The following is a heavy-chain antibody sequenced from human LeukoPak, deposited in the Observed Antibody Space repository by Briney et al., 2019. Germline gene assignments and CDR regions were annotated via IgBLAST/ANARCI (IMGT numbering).Heavy chain of an antibody. V-gene: IGHV1-69*04. CDR2: IIPIFGIA. CDR1: GGTFSSYA. Sequence: ASVKVSCKASGGTFSSYAISWVRQAPGQGLEWMGRIIPIFGIANYAQKFQGRVTITADKSTSTAYMELSGLRSEDTAVYYCARESYYDSSGPFDPWGQGTLVTVSS. J-gene: IGHJ5*02. CDR3: ARESYYDSSGPFDP. D-gene: IGHD3-22*01.